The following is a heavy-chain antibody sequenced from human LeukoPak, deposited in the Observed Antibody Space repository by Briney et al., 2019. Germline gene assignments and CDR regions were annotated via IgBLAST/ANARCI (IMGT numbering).Heavy chain of an antibody. V-gene: IGHV3-74*01. CDR2: ITGDGSST. D-gene: IGHD2/OR15-2a*01. CDR1: GFTFSNYF. CDR3: VRLYAY. Sequence: GGSLRLSCTASGFTFSNYFMLWVRQVPGEGPVWVSRITGDGSSTSYADSVKGRFTISRDNAKNTLYLQMNSLRAEDTALYYCVRLYAYWGQGTLVTVSS. J-gene: IGHJ4*02.